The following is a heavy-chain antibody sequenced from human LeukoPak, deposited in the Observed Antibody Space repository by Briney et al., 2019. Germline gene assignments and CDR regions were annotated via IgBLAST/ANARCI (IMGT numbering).Heavy chain of an antibody. CDR3: AKTTVGYSSGRYPGWPADC. Sequence: PGGSLRLSCAASGFTFNTYAIYWVRQAPGKGLEWVSGICGSGGCTYYADSVKGRFTISRDNSKNTVCLQMNSLTADDTAIYYCAKTTVGYSSGRYPGWPADCWGQGTLVTVSP. J-gene: IGHJ4*02. V-gene: IGHV3-23*01. CDR1: GFTFNTYA. CDR2: ICGSGGCT. D-gene: IGHD6-19*01.